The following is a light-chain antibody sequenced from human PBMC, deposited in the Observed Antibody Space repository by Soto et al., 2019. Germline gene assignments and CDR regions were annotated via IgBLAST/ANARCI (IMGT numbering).Light chain of an antibody. CDR1: SSDVGGYNY. J-gene: IGLJ1*01. CDR2: DVS. Sequence: QSALTQPRSVSGSPGQSVTISCTGTSSDVGGYNYVSWYQQHPGKAPKLMIYDVSKRPSGVPDRFSGSKSGNTASLTISGLQAEDEADYYCCSDAGSYTPRYVFGTGTKVTVL. CDR3: CSDAGSYTPRYV. V-gene: IGLV2-11*01.